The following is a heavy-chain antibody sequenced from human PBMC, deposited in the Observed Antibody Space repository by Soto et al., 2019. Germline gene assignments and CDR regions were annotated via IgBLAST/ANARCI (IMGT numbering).Heavy chain of an antibody. Sequence: GGSLRLSCAASGFTFSNYAMSWVRQAPGKGLKWISYITSTSSTIYYADSARGRFTISRDNAMRSLFLHMNSLRDEDTAVYYCARDGKGAAYTHGPYYFDYWGQGALVTVSS. J-gene: IGHJ4*02. CDR3: ARDGKGAAYTHGPYYFDY. V-gene: IGHV3-48*02. CDR1: GFTFSNYA. D-gene: IGHD1-1*01. CDR2: ITSTSSTI.